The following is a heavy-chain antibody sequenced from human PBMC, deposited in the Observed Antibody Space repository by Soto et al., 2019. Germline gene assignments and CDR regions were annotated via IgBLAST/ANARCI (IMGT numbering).Heavy chain of an antibody. Sequence: SGPTLVNPTQTLTLTCNLSGFSLSTSGVGVGWFRQPPGKALEWLALLYWGDDKRYRPSLKNRLTVTKDTSENQVVLTMTNLDPVDTATYFCAYSPQVTVTKSYFESWAQGTQVTVSS. D-gene: IGHD4-17*01. V-gene: IGHV2-5*02. CDR1: GFSLSTSGVG. CDR2: LYWGDDK. J-gene: IGHJ4*02. CDR3: AYSPQVTVTKSYFES.